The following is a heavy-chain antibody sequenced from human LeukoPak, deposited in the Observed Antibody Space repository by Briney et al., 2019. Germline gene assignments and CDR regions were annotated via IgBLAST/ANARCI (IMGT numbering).Heavy chain of an antibody. D-gene: IGHD6-13*01. V-gene: IGHV3-21*01. J-gene: IGHJ5*02. CDR2: ISSSSSYI. CDR3: ARVVRAAAVNWFDP. Sequence: GGSLRLSCAASGFTFSSYSMNGVRQAPGKGLEWVSSISSSSSYIYYADSVKGRFTISRDNAKNSLYLQMNSLRAEDTAVYYCARVVRAAAVNWFDPWGQGTLVTVSS. CDR1: GFTFSSYS.